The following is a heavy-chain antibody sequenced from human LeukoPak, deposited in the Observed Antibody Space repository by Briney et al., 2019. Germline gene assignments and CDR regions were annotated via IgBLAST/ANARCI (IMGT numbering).Heavy chain of an antibody. V-gene: IGHV1-3*01. CDR1: GYTFTSYA. CDR3: ARRSGEPGYMWFDP. D-gene: IGHD3-9*01. J-gene: IGHJ5*02. Sequence: ASVKVSCKASGYTFTSYAMHWVRQAPGQRLEWMGWINAGNGNTKYSQTFQGRVTITRDTSASTAYMELSSLRAEDTAVEYCARRSGEPGYMWFDPWGQGTLVTVSS. CDR2: INAGNGNT.